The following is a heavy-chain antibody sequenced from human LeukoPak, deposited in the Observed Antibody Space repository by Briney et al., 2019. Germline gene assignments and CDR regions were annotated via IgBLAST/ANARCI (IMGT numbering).Heavy chain of an antibody. Sequence: GGSLRLSCAASGFTFSSYSMNWVRQSPGKGLEWVSSISSSSRYIYYADSVKGRFTISRHNAKNSLYLQMNSLRAEHTAVYYCARARTHAFDIWGQGTIATVSS. J-gene: IGHJ3*02. CDR2: ISSSSRYI. V-gene: IGHV3-21*01. CDR1: GFTFSSYS. CDR3: ARARTHAFDI.